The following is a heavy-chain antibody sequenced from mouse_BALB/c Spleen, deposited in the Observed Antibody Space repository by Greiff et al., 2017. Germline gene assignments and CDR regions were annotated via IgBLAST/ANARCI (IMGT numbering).Heavy chain of an antibody. Sequence: EVHLVESGPGLVKPSQSLSLTCTVTGYSITSDYAWNWIRQFPGNKLEWMGYISYSGSTSYNPSLKSRISITRDTSKNQFFLQLNSVTTEDTATYYCARWDRPYAMDYWGQGTSVTVSS. CDR2: ISYSGST. CDR3: ARWDRPYAMDY. V-gene: IGHV3-2*02. D-gene: IGHD2-14*01. CDR1: GYSITSDYA. J-gene: IGHJ4*01.